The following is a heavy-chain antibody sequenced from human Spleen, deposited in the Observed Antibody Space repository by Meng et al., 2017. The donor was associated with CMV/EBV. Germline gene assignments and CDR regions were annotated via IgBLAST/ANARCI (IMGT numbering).Heavy chain of an antibody. J-gene: IGHJ5*02. CDR2: IKQDGSEK. V-gene: IGHV3-7*01. CDR3: ARDAIGSYNWFDP. Sequence: CAASGFTFSSYWMSWVRQAPGKGLEWVANIKQDGSEKYYVDSVKGRFTISRDNAKNSLYLQMNSLRAEDTAVYYCARDAIGSYNWFDPWGQGTLVTVSS. CDR1: GFTFSSYW. D-gene: IGHD1-26*01.